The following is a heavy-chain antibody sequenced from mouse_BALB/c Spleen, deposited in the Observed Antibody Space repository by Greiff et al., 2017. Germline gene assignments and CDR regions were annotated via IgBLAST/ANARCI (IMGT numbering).Heavy chain of an antibody. V-gene: IGHV1-54*01. J-gene: IGHJ2*01. Sequence: QVHVKQSGAELVRPGTSVKVSCKASGYAFTNYLIEWVKQRPGQGLEWIGVINPGSGGTNYNEKFKGKATLTADKSSSTAYMQLSSLTSDDSAVYFCARGVTSFDYWGQGTTLTVSS. CDR1: GYAFTNYL. D-gene: IGHD2-12*01. CDR3: ARGVTSFDY. CDR2: INPGSGGT.